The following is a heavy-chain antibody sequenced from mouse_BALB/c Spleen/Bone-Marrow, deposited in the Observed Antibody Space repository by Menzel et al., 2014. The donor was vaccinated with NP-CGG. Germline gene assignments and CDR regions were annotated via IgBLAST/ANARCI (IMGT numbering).Heavy chain of an antibody. J-gene: IGHJ1*01. CDR1: GYSFTGYY. V-gene: IGHV1-31*01. Sequence: EVQLQQSGPVLVKPGASVKISCKASGYSFTGYYMHWVKPSHGNSLDWIGYIYPYNGVSSYNQKFKGKATLTVDKSSSTAYMELRSLTSDDSAVYYCESRGEYFDVWGAGTTVTVSS. CDR2: IYPYNGVS. CDR3: ESRGEYFDV.